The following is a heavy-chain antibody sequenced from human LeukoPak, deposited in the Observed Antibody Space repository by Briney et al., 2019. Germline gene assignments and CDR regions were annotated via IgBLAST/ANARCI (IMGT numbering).Heavy chain of an antibody. J-gene: IGHJ5*02. CDR2: IRPSGGST. CDR1: AYTFTSNY. Sequence: SVKVSCKAFAYTFTSNYMHWVRPPAREGPEWMGVIRPSGGSTTYEQKFQGRVTLTRDMSTSTDYLELSSLRYEDTAVYYCARDNSVRDEAWWFNPWGQGTLVTVSS. CDR3: ARDNSVRDEAWWFNP. V-gene: IGHV1-46*01. D-gene: IGHD5-24*01.